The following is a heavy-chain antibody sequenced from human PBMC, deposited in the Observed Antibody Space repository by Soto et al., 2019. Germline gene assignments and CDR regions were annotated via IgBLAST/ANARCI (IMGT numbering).Heavy chain of an antibody. V-gene: IGHV3-74*01. D-gene: IGHD1-1*01. J-gene: IGHJ5*02. CDR1: GFTFSAYW. Sequence: GGSLRLSCAVSGFTFSAYWMHWVRQTPGKGLVWVSRINPDGTKTNYADSVEGRFTISRDNAKSTLYLQMNILSAEDTAIYFCPSDTVGISDTWGQGTLVTVSS. CDR2: INPDGTKT. CDR3: PSDTVGISDT.